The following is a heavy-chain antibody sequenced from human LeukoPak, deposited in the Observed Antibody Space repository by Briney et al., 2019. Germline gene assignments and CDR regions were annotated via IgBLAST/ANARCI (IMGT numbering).Heavy chain of an antibody. J-gene: IGHJ6*02. V-gene: IGHV3-7*03. D-gene: IGHD3-16*01. CDR3: ARGGGLDV. CDR2: INHNGNVN. Sequence: PGGSLRLSCAASSFTFSNAWMNWARQAPGKGLEWVASINHNGNVNYYVDSVKGRFTISRDNAKNSLYLQMSNLRAEDTAVYFCARGGGLDVWGQGATVTVSS. CDR1: SFTFSNAW.